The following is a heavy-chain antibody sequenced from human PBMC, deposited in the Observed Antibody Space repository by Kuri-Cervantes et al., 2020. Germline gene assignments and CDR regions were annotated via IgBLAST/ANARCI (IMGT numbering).Heavy chain of an antibody. CDR1: GFMFSSYW. CDR2: IKPDGSEK. J-gene: IGHJ4*02. Sequence: GESLKISCIASGFMFSSYWMSWVRQAPGKGLECVANIKPDGSEKNYVDSVKGRFTISRDNAKNSLYLQMNSLRAEDTAMYYCARLDTAMGGRAYWGQGTLVTVSS. CDR3: ARLDTAMGGRAY. V-gene: IGHV3-7*01. D-gene: IGHD5-18*01.